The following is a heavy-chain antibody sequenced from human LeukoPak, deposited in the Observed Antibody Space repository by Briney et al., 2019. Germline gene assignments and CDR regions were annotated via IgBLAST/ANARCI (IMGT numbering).Heavy chain of an antibody. CDR3: ARGDYYGSGKVVAG. D-gene: IGHD3-10*01. CDR2: INPNSGGT. J-gene: IGHJ4*02. Sequence: GAPVKVSCKASGYTFTGYYMHWVRQAPGQGLEWMGWINPNSGGTNYAQKFQGRVTMTRDTSISTAYMELTRLRSDDTAFYYCARGDYYGSGKVVAGWGQGTLVTVSS. CDR1: GYTFTGYY. V-gene: IGHV1-2*02.